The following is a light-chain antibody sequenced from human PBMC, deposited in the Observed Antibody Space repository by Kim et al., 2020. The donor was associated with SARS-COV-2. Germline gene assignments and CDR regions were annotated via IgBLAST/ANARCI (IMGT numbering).Light chain of an antibody. CDR2: DAS. J-gene: IGKJ2*01. CDR3: QEYNNWPPYT. CDR1: QTVGSN. V-gene: IGKV3D-15*01. Sequence: VVMTQSPATLSVSPGDRASLSCRASQTVGSNLAWYQQKPGQAPRLLIFDASTRATGIPARFRGTGSGTEFTLTIDSLQSEDFAVYYCQEYNNWPPYTFGQGTKLEIK.